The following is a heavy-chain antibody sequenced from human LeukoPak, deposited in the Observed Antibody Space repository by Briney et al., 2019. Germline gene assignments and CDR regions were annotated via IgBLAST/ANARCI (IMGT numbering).Heavy chain of an antibody. J-gene: IGHJ6*03. Sequence: SETLSLTCTVSGGSISSGSYYWSWIRQPAGKGLEWIGRIYTSGSTNYNPSLKSRVTISVDTSKNQFSLKLSSVTAADTAVYYCARDGAPAAAQSYYYYYYMDVWGKGTTVTVSS. CDR3: ARDGAPAAAQSYYYYYYMDV. CDR2: IYTSGST. CDR1: GGSISSGSYY. D-gene: IGHD6-13*01. V-gene: IGHV4-61*02.